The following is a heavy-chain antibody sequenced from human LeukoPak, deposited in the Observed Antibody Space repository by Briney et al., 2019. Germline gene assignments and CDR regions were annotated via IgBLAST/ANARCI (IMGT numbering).Heavy chain of an antibody. Sequence: GSLRLSCAASGFTFDDYDMSWVRQTPGKGLEWVSGINWNGDSTGYADSVKGRFTISRDNANNSLYLQMNSLRAEDTAFYYCARGIVGPTTGNPHYFDYWGQGTLVTVSS. CDR3: ARGIVGPTTGNPHYFDY. CDR2: INWNGDST. CDR1: GFTFDDYD. V-gene: IGHV3-20*04. D-gene: IGHD1-26*01. J-gene: IGHJ4*02.